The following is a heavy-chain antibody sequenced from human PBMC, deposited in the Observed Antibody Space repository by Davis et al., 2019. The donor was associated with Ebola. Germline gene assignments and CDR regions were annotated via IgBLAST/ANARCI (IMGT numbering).Heavy chain of an antibody. CDR2: IYYSGST. V-gene: IGHV4-39*01. Sequence: MPSETLSLTCTVSGGSISSSSYYWGWIRQPPGKGLEWIGSIYYSGSTYYNPSLKSRVTISVDTSKNQFSLKLSSVTAADTAVYYCARIVAWRELLVLRTDFDYWGQGTLVTVSS. CDR1: GGSISSSSYY. CDR3: ARIVAWRELLVLRTDFDY. J-gene: IGHJ4*02. D-gene: IGHD1-26*01.